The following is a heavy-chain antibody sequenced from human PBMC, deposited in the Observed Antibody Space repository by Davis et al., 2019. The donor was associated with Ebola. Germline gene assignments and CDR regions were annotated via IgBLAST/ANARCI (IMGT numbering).Heavy chain of an antibody. CDR3: TRGWLRGGMDV. V-gene: IGHV6-1*01. CDR2: TYYKSKWYN. D-gene: IGHD5-18*01. CDR1: GDTVSSIDGA. Sequence: PSETLSLTCDTSGDTVSSIDGAWNWIRQSPSRGLEWLGRTYYKSKWYNDYAASVKSRITINPDTSKNQFTLQLTSVTPKDTALYYCTRGWLRGGMDVWGEGTTVTV. J-gene: IGHJ6*02.